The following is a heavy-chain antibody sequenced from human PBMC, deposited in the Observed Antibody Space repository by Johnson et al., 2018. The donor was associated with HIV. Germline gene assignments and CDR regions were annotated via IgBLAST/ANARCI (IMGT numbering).Heavy chain of an antibody. Sequence: VQLVESGGGLVQPGGSLRLSCAASGFTFSNYGIHWVRQAPGKGLEWVEVVSYDRSEKYYADSVKGRFTISRDNSMNTLYLQMNSLKTEDTAVYYCTTDPYGWDAFDIWGQGTMVTVSS. CDR1: GFTFSNYG. J-gene: IGHJ3*02. V-gene: IGHV3-30*03. CDR2: VSYDRSEK. D-gene: IGHD2-8*02. CDR3: TTDPYGWDAFDI.